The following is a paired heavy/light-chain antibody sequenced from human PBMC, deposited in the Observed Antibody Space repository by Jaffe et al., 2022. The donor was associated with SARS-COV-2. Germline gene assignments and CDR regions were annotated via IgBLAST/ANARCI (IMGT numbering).Light chain of an antibody. CDR2: AAS. V-gene: IGKV1-6*02. J-gene: IGKJ1*01. CDR1: QGIRKD. Sequence: AIQMTQSPSSLSASVGDRVTITCRASQGIRKDLGWFQQKPGKAPKLLIFAASTLQSGVPSRFSGSGSGTDFTLTISSLQPEDFATYYCLQGYNYPWTFGQGTKVEIK. CDR3: LQGYNYPWT.
Heavy chain of an antibody. Sequence: DVLLVESGGGLVQPGGSLRLSCAASGFPFSSYAMSWVRQAPGQGLEWISGINNSGDIGGIHYADSVKGRFTISRDNSKKTLYLQMNSLRPEDTALYYCAKERDWSNTAFDYWGQGTLVTVSS. V-gene: IGHV3-23*04. CDR2: INNSGDIGGI. CDR1: GFPFSSYA. D-gene: IGHD3-9*01. J-gene: IGHJ4*02. CDR3: AKERDWSNTAFDY.